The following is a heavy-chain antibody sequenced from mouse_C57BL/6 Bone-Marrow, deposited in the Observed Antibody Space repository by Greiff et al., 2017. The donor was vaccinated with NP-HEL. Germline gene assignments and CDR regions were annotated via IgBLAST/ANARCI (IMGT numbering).Heavy chain of an antibody. V-gene: IGHV1-64*01. D-gene: IGHD1-1*01. CDR3: ARSGSSPYYFDY. Sequence: QVQLQQPGAELVKPGASVKLSCKASGYTFTSYWMHWVKQRPGQGLEWIGMIHPNSGSTKYNEKFKSKATLTVDKPSSTAYMQLGSLTSADSAVYYCARSGSSPYYFDYWGQGTTLTVSS. J-gene: IGHJ2*01. CDR1: GYTFTSYW. CDR2: IHPNSGST.